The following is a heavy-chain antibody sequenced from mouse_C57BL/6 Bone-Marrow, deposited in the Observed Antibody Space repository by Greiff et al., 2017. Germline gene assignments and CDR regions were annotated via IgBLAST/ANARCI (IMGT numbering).Heavy chain of an antibody. V-gene: IGHV14-4*01. J-gene: IGHJ3*01. CDR1: GFNIKDDY. Sequence: VQLQQSGAELVRPGASVKLSCTASGFNIKDDYMPWVKQRPEQGLEWIGWIDPENGDTEYASKFQGKATITADTSSNTAYLQLSSLTSEDTAVYYCTTLKVYRSPFLGLVDWGQGTLVTVSA. CDR3: TTLKVYRSPFLGLVD. D-gene: IGHD1-3*01. CDR2: IDPENGDT.